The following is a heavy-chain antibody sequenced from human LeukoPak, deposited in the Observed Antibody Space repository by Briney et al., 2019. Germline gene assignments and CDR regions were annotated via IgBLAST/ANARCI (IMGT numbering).Heavy chain of an antibody. CDR1: GFTFSNYW. CDR3: ASGGLDYAESFDY. Sequence: GGSLRLSCAASGFTFSNYWMTWVRQAPGKGLEWVAVISYDGSNKYYADSVKGRFTISRDNSKNTLYLQMNSLRAEDTAVYYCASGGLDYAESFDYWGQGTLVTVSS. V-gene: IGHV3-30*03. CDR2: ISYDGSNK. D-gene: IGHD4-17*01. J-gene: IGHJ4*02.